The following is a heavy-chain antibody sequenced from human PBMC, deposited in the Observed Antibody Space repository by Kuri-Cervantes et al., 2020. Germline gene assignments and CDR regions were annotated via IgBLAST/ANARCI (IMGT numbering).Heavy chain of an antibody. Sequence: ASVKVFCKASGYTFTGYYMHWVRQAPGQGLEWMGWINPNSGGTNYAQKFQGWVTMTRDTSISTAYMELSRLRSDDTAVYYCARRYLDGGADYWGQGTLVTVSS. D-gene: IGHD3/OR15-3a*01. J-gene: IGHJ4*02. V-gene: IGHV1-2*04. CDR1: GYTFTGYY. CDR2: INPNSGGT. CDR3: ARRYLDGGADY.